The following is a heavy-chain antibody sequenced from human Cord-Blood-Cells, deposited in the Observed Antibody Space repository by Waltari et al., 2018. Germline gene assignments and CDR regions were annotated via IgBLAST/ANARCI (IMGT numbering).Heavy chain of an antibody. CDR3: AVIAAAGVRLDY. V-gene: IGHV4-39*07. CDR2: IYYSGST. D-gene: IGHD6-13*01. CDR1: GGSIRSRSYY. Sequence: QLQLQESGPGLVTPSETPSLTCTVSGGSIRSRSYYCVWCRQLPGKGLEWIGSIYYSGSTYNNPSLKSRVTISEDTSKNQFSLKLSSVTAADTAGYYCAVIAAAGVRLDYWGQGTLVTVAS. J-gene: IGHJ4*02.